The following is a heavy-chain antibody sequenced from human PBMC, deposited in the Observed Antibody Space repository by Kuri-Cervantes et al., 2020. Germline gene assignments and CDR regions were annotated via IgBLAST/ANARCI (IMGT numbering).Heavy chain of an antibody. CDR2: ISSSGSTI. Sequence: GGSLRLSCAASGFTFSSYAMHWVRQAPGKGLEWVSYISSSGSTIYYADSVKGRFTISRDNAKNSLYLQMNSLRAEDTALYYCAKELGGYNWNDYDVFDIWGQGTMVTVSS. CDR3: AKELGGYNWNDYDVFDI. V-gene: IGHV3-48*04. D-gene: IGHD1-20*01. CDR1: GFTFSSYA. J-gene: IGHJ3*02.